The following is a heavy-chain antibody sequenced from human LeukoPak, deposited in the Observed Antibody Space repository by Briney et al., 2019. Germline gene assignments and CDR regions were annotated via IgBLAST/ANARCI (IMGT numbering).Heavy chain of an antibody. J-gene: IGHJ4*02. CDR1: GFTFSSHA. Sequence: PGGSLRLSCAASGFTFSSHAMSWVRQAPGKGLEWVSAISGSGGSTYYADSVKGRFTISRDNSKNTLYLQMNSLRAEDTAVYYCAKAPITVFGVVITNFDYWGQGTLVTVSS. CDR2: ISGSGGST. D-gene: IGHD3-3*01. V-gene: IGHV3-23*01. CDR3: AKAPITVFGVVITNFDY.